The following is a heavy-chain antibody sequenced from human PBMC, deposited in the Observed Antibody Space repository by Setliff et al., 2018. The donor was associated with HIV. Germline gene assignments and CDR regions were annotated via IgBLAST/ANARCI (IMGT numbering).Heavy chain of an antibody. CDR2: VYYSGST. V-gene: IGHV4-59*11. CDR3: ARGGPSARYFDN. J-gene: IGHJ4*02. D-gene: IGHD3-16*02. CDR1: GGSISGHY. Sequence: KPSETLSRTCTISGGSISGHYWSWIRQPPGKGLEWIGYVYYSGSTNYHPSLKSRVTLSVDTSRTHFSLRLSSVTAADTAVYYCARGGPSARYFDNWGKGTLVTVSS.